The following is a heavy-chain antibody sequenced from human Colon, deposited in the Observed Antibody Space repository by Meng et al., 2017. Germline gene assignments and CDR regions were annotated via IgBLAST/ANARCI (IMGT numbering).Heavy chain of an antibody. J-gene: IGHJ4*02. V-gene: IGHV1-3*01. Sequence: QVQVVEAGGDVKEPGASVKVSCQPSGYPFSHYALHWVRQAPGQRLEWMGWINPGNGDTKSSHKFQGRLTITRDTSASTAYMELSSLRSEDTAVYYCAKDQDFGGTPDSWGQGTLVTVSS. D-gene: IGHD4-23*01. CDR3: AKDQDFGGTPDS. CDR2: INPGNGDT. CDR1: GYPFSHYA.